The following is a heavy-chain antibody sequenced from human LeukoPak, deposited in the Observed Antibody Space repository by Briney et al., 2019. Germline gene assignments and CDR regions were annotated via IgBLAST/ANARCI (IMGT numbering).Heavy chain of an antibody. J-gene: IGHJ6*03. CDR2: IYYNGST. D-gene: IGHD4-17*01. Sequence: PSETLSLTCTVSGGSISSSSYYWGWIRQPPGKGLEWIGSIYYNGSTYYNPSLKSRVTISVDTSKNQFSLKLSSVTAADTAVYYCARGVETYGDYVWVYYYYYYYMDVWGKGTTVTISS. CDR3: ARGVETYGDYVWVYYYYYYYMDV. V-gene: IGHV4-39*01. CDR1: GGSISSSSYY.